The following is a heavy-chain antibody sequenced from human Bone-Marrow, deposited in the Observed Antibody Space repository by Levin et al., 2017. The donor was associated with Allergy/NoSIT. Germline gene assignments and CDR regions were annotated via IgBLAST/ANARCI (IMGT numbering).Heavy chain of an antibody. D-gene: IGHD2-8*02. V-gene: IGHV3-30*04. CDR1: GFNFPTYA. J-gene: IGHJ4*02. CDR3: TRDLSRKYCIDF. CDR2: ISYDAKTK. Sequence: TGGSLRLSCAASGFNFPTYAMHWVRQAPGKGLEWVAFISYDAKTKYYADSVRGRLTVSRDNSKNTLYLQMNSLRTDDTAIYFCTRDLSRKYCIDFWGQGTLVTVSS.